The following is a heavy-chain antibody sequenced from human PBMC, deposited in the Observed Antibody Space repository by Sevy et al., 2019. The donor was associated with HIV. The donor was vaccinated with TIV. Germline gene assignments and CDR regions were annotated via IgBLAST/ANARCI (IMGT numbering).Heavy chain of an antibody. CDR2: ISGGGSYR. V-gene: IGHV3-21*01. CDR1: GFTFTTYS. CDR3: ARDRGSGGYYFDY. J-gene: IGHJ4*02. D-gene: IGHD6-19*01. Sequence: GGSLRLSCAASGFTFTTYSMTWVRQAPGEGLGWVSSISGGGSYRYYADSVKGRFTISRDNSKKTLYLQMNNLRAEDTAVYYCARDRGSGGYYFDYWGQGALVTVSS.